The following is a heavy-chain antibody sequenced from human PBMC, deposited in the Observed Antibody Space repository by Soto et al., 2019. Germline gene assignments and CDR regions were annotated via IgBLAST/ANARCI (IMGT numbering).Heavy chain of an antibody. Sequence: GASVKVSCKASGYTFTNYGISWVRQAPGQGLEWMGWINVYNGNTKHAQKAQGRDTMTTDTSTSTAYMELRSLRSDDTAEYYLARGVGAGSYYNQYNWYDPWGQGTLVTVSS. D-gene: IGHD3-10*01. CDR1: GYTFTNYG. J-gene: IGHJ5*02. CDR2: INVYNGNT. CDR3: ARGVGAGSYYNQYNWYDP. V-gene: IGHV1-18*01.